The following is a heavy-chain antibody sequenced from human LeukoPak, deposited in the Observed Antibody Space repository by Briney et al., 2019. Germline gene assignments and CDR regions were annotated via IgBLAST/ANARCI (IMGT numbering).Heavy chain of an antibody. D-gene: IGHD5-24*01. CDR2: IYYSGST. V-gene: IGHV4-59*01. Sequence: SGTLSLTCTVSGGSISSYYWSWIRQPPGKGLEWIGYIYYSGSTNYNPSLKSRVTISVDTSKNQFSLKLSSVTAADTAVYYCARTPGRRLQYDYWGQGTLVTVSS. J-gene: IGHJ4*02. CDR3: ARTPGRRLQYDY. CDR1: GGSISSYY.